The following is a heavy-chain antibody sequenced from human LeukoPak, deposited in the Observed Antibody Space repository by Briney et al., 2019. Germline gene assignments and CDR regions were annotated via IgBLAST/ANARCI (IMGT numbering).Heavy chain of an antibody. CDR2: ISWNSDSV. Sequence: GGSLRLSCAASGFTFDDYAMHWVRQAPGKGLEWVSSISWNSDSVAYADSVKGRFTISRDNAKNTLSLQMNRLRVEDTALYYCAKDLGYGDYEADFDYWGQGTLVTVSS. V-gene: IGHV3-9*01. CDR3: AKDLGYGDYEADFDY. J-gene: IGHJ4*02. CDR1: GFTFDDYA. D-gene: IGHD4-17*01.